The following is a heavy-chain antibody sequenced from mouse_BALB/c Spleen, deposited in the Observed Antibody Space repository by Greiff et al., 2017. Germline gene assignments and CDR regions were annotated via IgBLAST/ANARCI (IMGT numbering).Heavy chain of an antibody. Sequence: VQLKESGAELVKPGASVKLSCTASGFNIKDTYMHWVKQRPEQGLEWIGRIDPANGNTKYDPKFQGKATITADTSSNTAYLQLSSLTSEDTAVYYCARCYGEAMDYWGQGTSVTVSS. V-gene: IGHV14-3*02. J-gene: IGHJ4*01. CDR2: IDPANGNT. D-gene: IGHD1-1*01. CDR1: GFNIKDTY. CDR3: ARCYGEAMDY.